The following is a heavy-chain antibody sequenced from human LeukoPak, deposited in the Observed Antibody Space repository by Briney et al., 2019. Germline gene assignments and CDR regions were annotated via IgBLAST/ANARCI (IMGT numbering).Heavy chain of an antibody. CDR1: GGSFSGYY. D-gene: IGHD2-2*01. CDR3: ASAEGSSTSLSNYYYYGMDV. V-gene: IGHV4-34*01. Sequence: SETLSLTCAVYGGSFSGYYWSWIRQPPGKGLEWIGEINHSGSTNYNPSLKSRVTISVDTSKNQFSLKLSSVTAADTAVYYCASAEGSSTSLSNYYYYGMDVWGQGTTVTVSS. J-gene: IGHJ6*02. CDR2: INHSGST.